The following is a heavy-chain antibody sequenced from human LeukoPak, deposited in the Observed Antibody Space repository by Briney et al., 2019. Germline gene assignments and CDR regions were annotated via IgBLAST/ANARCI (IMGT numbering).Heavy chain of an antibody. D-gene: IGHD5-18*01. CDR2: IYSGGST. CDR3: AREGYSYGYIV. CDR1: GFTVSSNY. Sequence: SGGSLRLSCAASGFTVSSNYMSWVRQAPGKGLEWVSVIYSGGSTYYADSVKGRFTISRDNSKNTLYLQMNSLRAEDTAVYYCAREGYSYGYIVWGQGTLVTVSS. J-gene: IGHJ4*02. V-gene: IGHV3-53*01.